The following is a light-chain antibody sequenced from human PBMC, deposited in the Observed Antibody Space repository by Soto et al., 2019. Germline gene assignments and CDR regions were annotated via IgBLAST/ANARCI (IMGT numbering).Light chain of an antibody. CDR2: GNS. V-gene: IGLV1-40*01. CDR1: SSNIGAGYD. CDR3: QSYDSSLSGPWV. Sequence: QSVLTQPPSVSGAPGQRVTISGTGSSSNIGAGYDVHWYQQLPGTAPKLLIYGNSNRPSGVPDRFSGSKSGTSASLAITGLQAEDEADYYCQSYDSSLSGPWVFGGGTQLTVL. J-gene: IGLJ3*02.